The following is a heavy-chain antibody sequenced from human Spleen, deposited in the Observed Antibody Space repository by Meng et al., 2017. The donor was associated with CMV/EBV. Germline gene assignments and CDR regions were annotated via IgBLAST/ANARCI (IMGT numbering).Heavy chain of an antibody. CDR2: ISSSSTYI. Sequence: GGSLRLSCSASGFIFDDHAMYWVRQAPGKGLEWVSSISSSSTYIYYADSVKGRFTISRDNAKNSLYLQMNSLRAEDTAVYYCAREVGGNSWNFDYWGQGTLVTVSS. CDR1: GFIFDDHA. D-gene: IGHD6-13*01. V-gene: IGHV3-21*01. J-gene: IGHJ4*02. CDR3: AREVGGNSWNFDY.